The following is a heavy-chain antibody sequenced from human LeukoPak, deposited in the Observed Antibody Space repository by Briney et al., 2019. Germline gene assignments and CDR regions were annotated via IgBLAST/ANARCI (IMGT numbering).Heavy chain of an antibody. D-gene: IGHD6-13*01. J-gene: IGHJ6*03. CDR3: ARGGSYSRGYYYYYMDV. V-gene: IGHV4-34*01. Sequence: SETLSLTCAVDGGSFSGYYWSWIRQPPGKGLEWIGEINHSGSTNYNPSLQSRVTISVDTSKSQFSLTLSSVTAADTAVYYCARGGSYSRGYYYYYMDVWGKGTTVTVSS. CDR1: GGSFSGYY. CDR2: INHSGST.